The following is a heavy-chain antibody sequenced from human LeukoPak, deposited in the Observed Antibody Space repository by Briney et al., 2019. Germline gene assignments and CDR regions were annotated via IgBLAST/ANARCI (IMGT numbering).Heavy chain of an antibody. Sequence: GGSLQISCVGSGYRFISYWSGWVREMRGKDLERMGIIYPGDSDTRYSPSFQGQVTISADKSISPAYLQWSSLKASDTAMYYCARQAVPVAKYFQYWGQGTLVTVSS. CDR2: IYPGDSDT. CDR1: GYRFISYW. V-gene: IGHV5-51*01. CDR3: ARQAVPVAKYFQY. J-gene: IGHJ1*01. D-gene: IGHD2-2*01.